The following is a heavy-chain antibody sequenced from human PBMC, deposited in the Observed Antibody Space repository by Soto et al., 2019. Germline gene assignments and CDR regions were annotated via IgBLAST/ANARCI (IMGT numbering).Heavy chain of an antibody. CDR3: ARDRDGWFGELCYYYGMDV. CDR2: ISSSSSYI. V-gene: IGHV3-21*01. CDR1: GFTFSSYS. J-gene: IGHJ6*01. Sequence: EVQLVESGGGLVKPGGSLRLSCAASGFTFSSYSMNWVRQAPGKGLEWVSSISSSSSYIYYADSVKGRFTISRDNAKNSLYLQTNSLRAEDTAVYYCARDRDGWFGELCYYYGMDVWGQGTTVTVSS. D-gene: IGHD3-10*01.